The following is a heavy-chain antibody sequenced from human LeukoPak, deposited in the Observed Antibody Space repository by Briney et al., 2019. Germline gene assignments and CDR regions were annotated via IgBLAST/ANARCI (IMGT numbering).Heavy chain of an antibody. J-gene: IGHJ6*02. CDR3: ARGRGGLYGMDV. V-gene: IGHV3-53*01. CDR2: IYSGGST. D-gene: IGHD3-16*01. Sequence: GGSLRLSCAASGFTVSSNYMSWARQAPGKGLEWVSVIYSGGSTYYADSVKGRFTISRDNSKNTLYLQMNSLRAEDTAVYYCARGRGGLYGMDVWGQGTTVTVSS. CDR1: GFTVSSNY.